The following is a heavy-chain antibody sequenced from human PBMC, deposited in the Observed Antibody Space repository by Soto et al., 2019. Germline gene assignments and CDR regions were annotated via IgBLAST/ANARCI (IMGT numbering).Heavy chain of an antibody. J-gene: IGHJ4*02. CDR3: SRGRDPHKGGRN. Sequence: QVQLQQWGAGLLKPSETLSLTCAVDSGSFSTYYCSWTRQPPGKGPEWIGEIHPSGDTDYNPSLSTRVTISLATSKNQFSLHLTSVTAADTAVYFCSRGRDPHKGGRNWGQGTLVTVSS. CDR2: IHPSGDT. CDR1: SGSFSTYY. D-gene: IGHD3-16*01. V-gene: IGHV4-34*02.